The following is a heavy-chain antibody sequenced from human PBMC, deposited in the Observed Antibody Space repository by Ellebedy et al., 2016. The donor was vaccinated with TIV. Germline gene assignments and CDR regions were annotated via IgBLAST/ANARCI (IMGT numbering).Heavy chain of an antibody. V-gene: IGHV1-69*10. J-gene: IGHJ3*02. CDR3: ASGITMIEGAFDI. CDR1: GYTFTSYA. CDR2: IIPILGIA. Sequence: ASVKVSCKASGYTFTSYAISWVRQAPGQGLEWMGGIIPILGIANYAQKFQGRVTITADKSTSTTYMELSSLRSEDTAVYYCASGITMIEGAFDIWGQGTMVTVSS. D-gene: IGHD3-22*01.